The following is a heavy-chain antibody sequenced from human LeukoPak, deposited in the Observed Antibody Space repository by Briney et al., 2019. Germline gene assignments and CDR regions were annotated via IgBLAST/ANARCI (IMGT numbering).Heavy chain of an antibody. D-gene: IGHD1-14*01. CDR3: ARRPGN. CDR1: GFSVGSNY. CDR2: IYSGGAI. V-gene: IGHV3-53*01. Sequence: GGSLRLSCVASGFSVGSNYMSWVRQAPGKGLEWVSLIYSGGAIRYADSVKGRFTISRDSSKNTLFLQMNDLTVEDTARYYCARRPGNWGQGILVTVSS. J-gene: IGHJ4*02.